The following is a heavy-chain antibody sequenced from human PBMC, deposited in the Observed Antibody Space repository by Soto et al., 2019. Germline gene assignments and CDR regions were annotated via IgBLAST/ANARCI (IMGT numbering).Heavy chain of an antibody. V-gene: IGHV4-31*03. Sequence: QVQLQESGPGLVKPSQTLSLTCTVSGASVNSGGYYWSWIRQLPGKGLEWIGYIYFSGSTYYNRSLESRITISLDTSQNQFSLKLSSVTAADTAVYYCASGNAWEALLAYWGQGTLVTVSS. CDR1: GASVNSGGYY. CDR3: ASGNAWEALLAY. J-gene: IGHJ4*02. CDR2: IYFSGST. D-gene: IGHD1-26*01.